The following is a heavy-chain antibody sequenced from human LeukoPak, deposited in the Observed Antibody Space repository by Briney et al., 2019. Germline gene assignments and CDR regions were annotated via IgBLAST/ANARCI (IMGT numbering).Heavy chain of an antibody. Sequence: ASVKVSCKASGGTFISYAISWVRQAPGQGLEWMGGIIPIFGTANYAQKFQGRVTITADESTSTAYMELSSLRSEDTAVYYCAIGQYHSTDYGGFLDAFDIWGQGTMVTVSS. CDR2: IIPIFGTA. CDR3: AIGQYHSTDYGGFLDAFDI. CDR1: GGTFISYA. J-gene: IGHJ3*02. V-gene: IGHV1-69*13. D-gene: IGHD4-23*01.